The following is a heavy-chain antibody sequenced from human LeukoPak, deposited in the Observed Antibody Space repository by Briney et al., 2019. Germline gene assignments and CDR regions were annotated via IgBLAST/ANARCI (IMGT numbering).Heavy chain of an antibody. J-gene: IGHJ5*02. Sequence: GGSLRLSCAASGFTFSSYAMSWVRQAPGKGLEWVSAISGSGGSSYYADSVKGRSTISRDNSKNTLYLQMNSLRAEDTAVYYCAKSRVPAGTNWFDPWGQGTLVTVSS. CDR2: ISGSGGSS. CDR3: AKSRVPAGTNWFDP. V-gene: IGHV3-23*01. D-gene: IGHD2-2*01. CDR1: GFTFSSYA.